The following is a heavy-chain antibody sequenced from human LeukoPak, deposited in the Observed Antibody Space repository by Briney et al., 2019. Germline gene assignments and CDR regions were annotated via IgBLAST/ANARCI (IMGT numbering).Heavy chain of an antibody. Sequence: SETLSLTCTVSGGSISSRAYYWSWIRQHPGKGPEWIGYIYYSGSTYYNPSLKGRVIISLNTSKTQFSLKLSSVTAADTAVYYCARADGTIYYFDSWGQGTVVTVSS. CDR2: IYYSGST. V-gene: IGHV4-31*03. CDR3: ARADGTIYYFDS. D-gene: IGHD5-24*01. J-gene: IGHJ4*02. CDR1: GGSISSRAYY.